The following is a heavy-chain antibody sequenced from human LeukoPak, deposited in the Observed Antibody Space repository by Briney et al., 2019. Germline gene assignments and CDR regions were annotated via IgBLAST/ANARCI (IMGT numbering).Heavy chain of an antibody. CDR2: VTGSGDTT. D-gene: IGHD7-27*01. J-gene: IGHJ4*02. CDR1: GFTFSSYA. V-gene: IGHV3-23*01. Sequence: GGSLRLSCAASGFTFSSYAMGWVRQAPGKGLGWVSGVTGSGDTTYYADSVKGRFTVSRDNSQNTLYLQMNSLRAEDTAVYFCAKVGLTAKMFKGGFDYWGQGTLVTVSS. CDR3: AKVGLTAKMFKGGFDY.